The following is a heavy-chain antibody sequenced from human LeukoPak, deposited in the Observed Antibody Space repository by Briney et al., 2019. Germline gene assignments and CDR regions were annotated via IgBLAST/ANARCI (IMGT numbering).Heavy chain of an antibody. J-gene: IGHJ4*02. CDR2: ISSGSSYI. V-gene: IGHV3-21*01. CDR1: GFTFSSYS. CDR3: ARRLDYDFWSGPFDY. D-gene: IGHD3-3*01. Sequence: TGGSLRLSCAAPGFTFSSYSMNWVRQAPGKGLEWVSSISSGSSYIYYADSVKGRFTISRDNAKNSLYLQMNSLRAEDTAVYYCARRLDYDFWSGPFDYWGQGTLVTVSS.